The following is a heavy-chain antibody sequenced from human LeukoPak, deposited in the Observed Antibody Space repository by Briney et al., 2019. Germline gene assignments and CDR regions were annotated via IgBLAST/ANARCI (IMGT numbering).Heavy chain of an antibody. CDR3: ARESRIQLWLNPTFFDY. D-gene: IGHD5-18*01. CDR2: IYYSGST. CDR1: GGSISSYY. Sequence: SETLSLTCTVSGGSISSYYWSWIRQPPGKGLEWIGYIYYSGSTNYNPSLKSRVTISVDTSKNQFSLKLSSVTAADTAVYYCARESRIQLWLNPTFFDYWGQGTLVTVSS. V-gene: IGHV4-59*12. J-gene: IGHJ4*02.